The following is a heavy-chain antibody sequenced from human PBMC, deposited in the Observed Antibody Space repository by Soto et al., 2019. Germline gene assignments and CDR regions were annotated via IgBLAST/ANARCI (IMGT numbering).Heavy chain of an antibody. J-gene: IGHJ4*02. CDR1: GFSLSTSGVG. D-gene: IGHD5-12*01. CDR2: IYWDDDK. V-gene: IGHV2-5*02. CDR3: AHTVEMATPYHFDY. Sequence: QITLKESGPPLVKPTQTLTLTCTFSGFSLSTSGVGVGWIRQPPGKALEWLALIYWDDDKRYSPSLKSRLTITKDTSKNQVVLTMTNMDPVDTATYYCAHTVEMATPYHFDYWGQGTLVTVSS.